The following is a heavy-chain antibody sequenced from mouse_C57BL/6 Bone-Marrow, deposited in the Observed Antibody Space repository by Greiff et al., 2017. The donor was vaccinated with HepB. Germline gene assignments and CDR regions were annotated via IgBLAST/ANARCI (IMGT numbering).Heavy chain of an antibody. CDR1: GYTFTSYW. D-gene: IGHD2-1*01. V-gene: IGHV1-53*01. J-gene: IGHJ3*01. Sequence: VQLQQPGTELVKPGASVKLSCKASGYTFTSYWMHWVKQRPGQGLEWIGNINPSNGGTNYNEKFKSKATLTVDKSSSTAYMKLSSLTSEDSAVYYCARWAVCNYVAWFAYWGQGTLVTVSA. CDR2: INPSNGGT. CDR3: ARWAVCNYVAWFAY.